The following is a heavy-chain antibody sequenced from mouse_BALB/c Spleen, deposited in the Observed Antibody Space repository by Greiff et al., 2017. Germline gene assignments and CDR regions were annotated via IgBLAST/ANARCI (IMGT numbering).Heavy chain of an antibody. CDR1: GFSLTSYG. D-gene: IGHD2-10*01. CDR3: ARNVPTMVTYYAMDY. Sequence: QVQRKQSGPGLVQPSQSLSITCTGSGFSLTSYGVHWGCQSPGKGLEWLGVIWSGGSTDYNAAFISRLSISKDNSKSQVFFKMNSLQADDTAIYYCARNVPTMVTYYAMDYWGQGTSVTVSS. J-gene: IGHJ4*01. CDR2: IWSGGST. V-gene: IGHV2-4-1*01.